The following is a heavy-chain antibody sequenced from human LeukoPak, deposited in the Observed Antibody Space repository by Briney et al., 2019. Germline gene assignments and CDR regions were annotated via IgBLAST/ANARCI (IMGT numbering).Heavy chain of an antibody. D-gene: IGHD6-6*01. CDR2: IYCDGSKT. CDR3: ASVVYSSSSRYFDY. CDR1: GYIFTDYW. J-gene: IGHJ4*02. V-gene: IGHV5-51*01. Sequence: GESLKISCQTSGYIFTDYWIGWVRQMPGKGLEWMAIIYCDGSKTIYSPSFQGQVTISADKSISTAYLQWSSLKASDTAMYYCASVVYSSSSRYFDYWGQGTLVTVSS.